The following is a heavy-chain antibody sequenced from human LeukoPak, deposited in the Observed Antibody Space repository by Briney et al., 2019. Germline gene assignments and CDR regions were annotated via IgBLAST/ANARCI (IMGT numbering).Heavy chain of an antibody. CDR1: GFTFTCYA. D-gene: IGHD2-2*01. J-gene: IGHJ4*02. CDR2: ISGSGGSA. CDR3: AKDGECCGSSSCSIAY. Sequence: GGSLRLSCAASGFTFTCYAMTWVRQAPGMGVEWVSGISGSGGSAYYADSVRGRFTISRDNSKNTLYLQMNCLRAEDTAVYYCAKDGECCGSSSCSIAYWGQGTLVTVSS. V-gene: IGHV3-23*01.